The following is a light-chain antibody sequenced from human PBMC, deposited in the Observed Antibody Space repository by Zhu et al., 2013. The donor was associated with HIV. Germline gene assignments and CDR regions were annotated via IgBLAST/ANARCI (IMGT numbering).Light chain of an antibody. CDR3: QRTYNAPPYT. CDR1: QSISSW. CDR2: KAS. J-gene: IGKJ2*01. V-gene: IGKV1-5*03. Sequence: DIQMTQSPSTLSASVGDRVTITCRASQSISSWSAWYQQKPGKAPKLLIYKASNLETGVPSRFSGSGSGTDFTLTISSLQPEDVATYYGQRTYNAPPYTFGQGTKLEIK.